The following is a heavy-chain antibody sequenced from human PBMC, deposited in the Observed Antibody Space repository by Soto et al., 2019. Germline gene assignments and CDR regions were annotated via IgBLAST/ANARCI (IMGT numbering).Heavy chain of an antibody. Sequence: PSQTLSLTCAISGDSVSSNSAAWNWIRQSPSRGLEWLGRTYYTSKWYNDYAVSVKSRITVNPDTSKNQFSLQLNSVTPDDTAVYYCARWDHYDGSGNFNYWGQGTQVTVSS. CDR3: ARWDHYDGSGNFNY. V-gene: IGHV6-1*01. D-gene: IGHD3-22*01. CDR1: GDSVSSNSAA. CDR2: TYYTSKWYN. J-gene: IGHJ4*02.